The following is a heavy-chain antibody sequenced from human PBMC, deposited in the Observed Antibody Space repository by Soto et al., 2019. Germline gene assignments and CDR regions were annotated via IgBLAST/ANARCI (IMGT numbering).Heavy chain of an antibody. V-gene: IGHV4-30-2*01. CDR2: IYHSGST. CDR3: ARVPVTIGYGMDV. J-gene: IGHJ6*02. D-gene: IGHD4-17*01. Sequence: QLQLQESGSGLVKPSQTLSLTCAVSGGSISSDNCSWSWIRQPPGKGLEWIGYIYHSGSTDYNPSLQRRASISVDTSRNQFSLKLSSVSAADTAVDCCARVPVTIGYGMDVWGQGTTVTVSS. CDR1: GGSISSDNCS.